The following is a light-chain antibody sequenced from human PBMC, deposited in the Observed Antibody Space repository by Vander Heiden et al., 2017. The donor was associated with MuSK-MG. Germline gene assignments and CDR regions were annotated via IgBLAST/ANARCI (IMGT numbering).Light chain of an antibody. V-gene: IGLV1-36*01. CDR1: SSNIGNNA. J-gene: IGLJ1*01. CDR2: YDD. CDR3: AAWDDSRNGYV. Sequence: QSVLTPPPSVSEAPRQRVTIPCSGSSSNIGNNAVNWYQQLPGKAPKLLIYYDDLRPSGVSDRFSGSKSGTSASLAISGLQSEDEADYYCAAWDDSRNGYVFGTGTKVTVL.